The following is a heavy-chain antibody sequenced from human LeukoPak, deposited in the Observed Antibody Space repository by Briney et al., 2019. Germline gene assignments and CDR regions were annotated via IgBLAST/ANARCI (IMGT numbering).Heavy chain of an antibody. CDR2: ISSSSSYI. Sequence: GSLRLSCAASGFTFNTYSMNWVRQAPGKGLEWVSFISSSSSYIYYADSVKGRFTISRDNAKNSLYLQMNSLRAEDTAVYYCASGDINDYWGQGTLVTVSS. V-gene: IGHV3-21*01. CDR3: ASGDINDY. CDR1: GFTFNTYS. D-gene: IGHD2-15*01. J-gene: IGHJ4*02.